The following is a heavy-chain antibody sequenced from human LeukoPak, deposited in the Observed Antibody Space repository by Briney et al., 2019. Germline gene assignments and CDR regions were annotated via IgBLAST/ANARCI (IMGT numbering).Heavy chain of an antibody. V-gene: IGHV4-4*07. Sequence: SETLSLTCTVSGGSISSNYWSWIRQPAGKGLEYIGRIYSSGNTNYNPSLKSPVTMSVDTSKNQFSLLLHSVTAADTAVYYCARVWLSSGSYWYFDFWGRGTLVIVSS. J-gene: IGHJ2*01. CDR1: GGSISSNY. CDR2: IYSSGNT. D-gene: IGHD3-22*01. CDR3: ARVWLSSGSYWYFDF.